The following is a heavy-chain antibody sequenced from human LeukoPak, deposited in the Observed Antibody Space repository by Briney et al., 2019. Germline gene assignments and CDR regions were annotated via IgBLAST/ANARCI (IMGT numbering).Heavy chain of an antibody. Sequence: SVKVSCKASGGTFSSYAISWVRQAPGQGLEWMGRIIPIFGTANYAQKFQGRVTITTDESTSTAYMELSSLRSDDTAIYYCARGRVIHFGGIDVFDIWGQGTMVTVSS. CDR3: ARGRVIHFGGIDVFDI. CDR1: GGTFSSYA. CDR2: IIPIFGTA. J-gene: IGHJ3*02. D-gene: IGHD4/OR15-4a*01. V-gene: IGHV1-69*05.